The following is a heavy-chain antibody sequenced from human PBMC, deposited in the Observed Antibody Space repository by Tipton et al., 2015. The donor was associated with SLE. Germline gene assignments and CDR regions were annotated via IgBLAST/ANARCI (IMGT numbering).Heavy chain of an antibody. D-gene: IGHD4-17*01. J-gene: IGHJ4*02. CDR3: ANLGDLGY. CDR1: GFTFSRYG. CDR2: IQYDGNE. V-gene: IGHV3-30*02. Sequence: SLRLSCATSGFTFSRYGMNWVRQAPGKGLEWVAFIQYDGNEYYADSVKGRFTISRDNSKNALFLQMNSLRPEDTAVYYCANLGDLGYWGQGSRVTVSS.